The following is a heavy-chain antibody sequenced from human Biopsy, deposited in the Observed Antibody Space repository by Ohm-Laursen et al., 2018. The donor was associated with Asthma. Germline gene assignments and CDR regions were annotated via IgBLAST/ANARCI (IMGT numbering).Heavy chain of an antibody. CDR3: ARMISYYHEMRAPFFDY. CDR2: INTNTGNP. CDR1: GYTFISYA. D-gene: IGHD3-22*01. Sequence: ASVKVSCKASGYTFISYAIHWVRQAPGQRLEWMGWINTNTGNPTYAQGFTGRFVFSLDTSVNTAHLQISSLKAEDTAVYYCARMISYYHEMRAPFFDYWGQGTLVTVSS. J-gene: IGHJ4*02. V-gene: IGHV7-4-1*02.